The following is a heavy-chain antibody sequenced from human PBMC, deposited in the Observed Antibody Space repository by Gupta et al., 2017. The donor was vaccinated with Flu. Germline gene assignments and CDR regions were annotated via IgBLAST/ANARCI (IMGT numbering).Heavy chain of an antibody. CDR1: GFSFRTSW. D-gene: IGHD2-15*01. Sequence: EVQLVESGGALVQPGGPLRLSCVASGFSFRTSWMTWVRQAPGKGLEWVANIKEEGGEKYYADSVKGRFTISRDDAKNSLYLQINNLRAEDTAVYYCTRQWSTGDDWGQGTLVTVSS. V-gene: IGHV3-7*04. CDR3: TRQWSTGDD. CDR2: IKEEGGEK. J-gene: IGHJ4*02.